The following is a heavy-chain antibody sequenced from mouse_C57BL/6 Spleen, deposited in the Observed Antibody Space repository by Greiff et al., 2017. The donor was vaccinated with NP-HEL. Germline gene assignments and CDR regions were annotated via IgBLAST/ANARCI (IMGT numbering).Heavy chain of an antibody. CDR2: ISSGSSTI. V-gene: IGHV5-17*01. D-gene: IGHD1-1*01. CDR1: GFTFSDYG. Sequence: EVKLVESGGGLVKPGGSLKLSCAASGFTFSDYGMHWVRQAPEKGLEWVAYISSGSSTIYYADTVKGRFTISRDNAKNTLFLQMTSLRSEDTAMYYCAGAPPSYYGSSYGYFDVWGTGTTVTVSS. CDR3: AGAPPSYYGSSYGYFDV. J-gene: IGHJ1*03.